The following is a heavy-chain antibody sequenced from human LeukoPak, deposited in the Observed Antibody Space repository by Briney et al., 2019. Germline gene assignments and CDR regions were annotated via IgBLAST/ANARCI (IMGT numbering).Heavy chain of an antibody. Sequence: SVKVSCKASGGTFSSYAISWVRQAPGQGLEWMGRIIPILGIANYAQKFQGRVTITADKSTSTAYMELSSLRSEDTAVYYCARGSGTAMVQRNPKRDYYYGMDVWAKGPRSPSP. CDR3: ARGSGTAMVQRNPKRDYYYGMDV. D-gene: IGHD5-18*01. CDR2: IIPILGIA. CDR1: GGTFSSYA. V-gene: IGHV1-69*04. J-gene: IGHJ6*02.